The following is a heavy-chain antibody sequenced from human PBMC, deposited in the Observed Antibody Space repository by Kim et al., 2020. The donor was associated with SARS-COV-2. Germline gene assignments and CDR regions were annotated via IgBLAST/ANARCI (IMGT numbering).Heavy chain of an antibody. D-gene: IGHD1-1*01. J-gene: IGHJ6*02. Sequence: DSVKGRITISRDNAKNSLYLQMKSLSAEDTAVYYCARDQLERPNYYYGMDVWGQGTTVTVSS. V-gene: IGHV3-11*04. CDR3: ARDQLERPNYYYGMDV.